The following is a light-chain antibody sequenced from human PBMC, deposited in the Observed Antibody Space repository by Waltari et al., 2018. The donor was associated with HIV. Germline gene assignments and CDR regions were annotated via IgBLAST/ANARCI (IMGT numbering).Light chain of an antibody. CDR3: QVWDSSSNHAV. V-gene: IGLV3-21*02. CDR1: TIGSTS. J-gene: IGLJ3*02. Sequence: SYVLTQPPSVSVAPGQTARITCGGNTIGSTSVHYYQQKPGQAPVLVVYDDTDRPSGIPERFSGSNSGNTATLTISRVEAGDEADYYCQVWDSSSNHAVFGGGTKLTVL. CDR2: DDT.